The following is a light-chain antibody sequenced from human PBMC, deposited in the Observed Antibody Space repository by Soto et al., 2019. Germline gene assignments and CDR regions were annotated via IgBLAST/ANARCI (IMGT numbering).Light chain of an antibody. CDR2: DDT. CDR1: SSNIGNNY. V-gene: IGLV1-51*01. CDR3: GTWDSSLSAYV. Sequence: QSVLTQPPSVSAAPGQKVTISYSGSSSNIGNNYVSWYQQLPGTAPKLLIYDDTKRPSGIPDRFSGSKSGTSATLGITGLQTGDEADYYCGTWDSSLSAYVFGTGTKVTVL. J-gene: IGLJ1*01.